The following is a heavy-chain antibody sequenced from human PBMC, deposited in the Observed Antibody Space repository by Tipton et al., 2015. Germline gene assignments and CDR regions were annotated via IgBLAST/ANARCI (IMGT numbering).Heavy chain of an antibody. Sequence: QLVQSGAEVKKPGESLKISCKDSGNSFRGFSSHWIGWVRQMPGKGLEWMGIIYPGNSDTRYSPSFQGQVTISADKSVSTAYLQWSSLKASDTAMYYCARLNGYYSPFDYWGQGTLVTVSS. CDR3: ARLNGYYSPFDY. D-gene: IGHD3-22*01. CDR2: IYPGNSDT. CDR1: GNSFRGFSSHW. J-gene: IGHJ4*02. V-gene: IGHV5-51*01.